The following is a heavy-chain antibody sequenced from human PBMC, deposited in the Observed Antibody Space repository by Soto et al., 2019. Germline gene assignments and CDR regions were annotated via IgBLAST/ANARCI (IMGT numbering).Heavy chain of an antibody. J-gene: IGHJ3*02. CDR1: GYSFTSYW. CDR3: ARIWATVFVDAFDI. V-gene: IGHV5-10-1*01. Sequence: GESLKISCKGSGYSFTSYWISWVRQIPGKGLEWMGRIDPSDSYTNYSPSFQGHVTISADKSISTAYLQWSSLKASDTAMYYCARIWATVFVDAFDIWGQGTMVTVSS. D-gene: IGHD4-17*01. CDR2: IDPSDSYT.